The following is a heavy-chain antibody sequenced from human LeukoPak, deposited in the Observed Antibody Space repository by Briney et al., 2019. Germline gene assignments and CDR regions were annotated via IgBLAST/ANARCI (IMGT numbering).Heavy chain of an antibody. J-gene: IGHJ4*02. CDR3: ARDPSNSGTYYVLDY. D-gene: IGHD1-26*01. Sequence: GTSLRLSCSGSGFTFGSYGMHWVRQAPGKGLEWVAVISYDGSDNYYADSVKGRFTISRDNFKKTLYLQMNSLIAEDTAVYYCARDPSNSGTYYVLDYWGQGALVTVSS. V-gene: IGHV3-30*03. CDR1: GFTFGSYG. CDR2: ISYDGSDN.